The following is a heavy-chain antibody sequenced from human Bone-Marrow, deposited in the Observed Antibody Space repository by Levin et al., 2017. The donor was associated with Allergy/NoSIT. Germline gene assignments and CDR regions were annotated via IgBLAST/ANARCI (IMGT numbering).Heavy chain of an antibody. Sequence: GESLKISCAASGFTFGNHWMHWVRQAPGKGLVWVSRLNSDASSTYYADSVKGRFTISRDSANNMLYLQMNSLRAEDTAVYYCARDRWTGGYGPFDAWGQGTQVTVSS. J-gene: IGHJ4*02. D-gene: IGHD2-15*01. CDR1: GFTFGNHW. V-gene: IGHV3-74*01. CDR3: ARDRWTGGYGPFDA. CDR2: LNSDASST.